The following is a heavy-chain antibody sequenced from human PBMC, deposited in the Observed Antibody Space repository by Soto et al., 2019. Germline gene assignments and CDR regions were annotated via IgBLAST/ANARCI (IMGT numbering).Heavy chain of an antibody. J-gene: IGHJ6*02. CDR2: IYYSGST. CDR1: GGSISSGDYY. V-gene: IGHV4-30-4*01. Sequence: SETLSLTCTVSGGSISSGDYYWSCIRQPPGKGLEWIGYIYYSGSTYYNPSLRSRLTISVDTSKNQFSLKLSSVTAADTAVYCCARLGPTTVPNSYFTGNYNGMDVWGQGTTVTVSS. D-gene: IGHD4-17*01. CDR3: ARLGPTTVPNSYFTGNYNGMDV.